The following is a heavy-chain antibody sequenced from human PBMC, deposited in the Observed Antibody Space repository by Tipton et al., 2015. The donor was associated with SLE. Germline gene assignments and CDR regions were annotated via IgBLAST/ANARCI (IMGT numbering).Heavy chain of an antibody. CDR2: ISSNGGST. CDR1: GFTFSSYG. V-gene: IGHV3-64D*06. Sequence: SGFTFSSYGMHWVRQAPGKGLEYVSAISSNGGSTYYADSVKGRFTISRDNSKNTLYLQMSSLRAEDTAVYYCVKWIVGATDYWGQGTLVTVSS. D-gene: IGHD1-26*01. J-gene: IGHJ4*02. CDR3: VKWIVGATDY.